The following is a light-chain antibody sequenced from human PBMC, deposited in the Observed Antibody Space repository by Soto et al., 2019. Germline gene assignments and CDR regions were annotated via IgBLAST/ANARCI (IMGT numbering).Light chain of an antibody. CDR2: RNH. V-gene: IGLV1-44*01. J-gene: IGLJ2*01. CDR1: GSNIGTYA. CDR3: AAWDDSLRAVV. Sequence: QSVLTQSPSASATPGQRVTISWSGSGSNIGTYAVTWYQQLPGTAPTLLIFRNHQRPSGVPDRFSGSKSGTSASLAISGPQSEDEADYYCAAWDDSLRAVVFGGGTKLTV.